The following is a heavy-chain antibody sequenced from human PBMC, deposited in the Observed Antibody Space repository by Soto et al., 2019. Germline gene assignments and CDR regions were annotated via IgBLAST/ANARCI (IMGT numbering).Heavy chain of an antibody. Sequence: QVQLVESGGGVVQPGRSLRLSCAASGFTFSSYGMHWVRQAPGKGLEWVAVISYDGSNKYYADSVKGRFTISRDNSKNKLYLQVNSLRAEDTSVFNYGSVSTAVVEPRFDSWVQGTLFTVST. CDR2: ISYDGSNK. CDR3: GSVSTAVVEPRFDS. CDR1: GFTFSSYG. J-gene: IGHJ4*02. V-gene: IGHV3-30*03. D-gene: IGHD2-2*01.